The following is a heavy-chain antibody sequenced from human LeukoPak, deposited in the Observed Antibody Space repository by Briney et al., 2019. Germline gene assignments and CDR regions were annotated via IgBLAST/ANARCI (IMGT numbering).Heavy chain of an antibody. CDR1: GFXVSTNY. V-gene: IGHV3-66*04. D-gene: IGHD4-17*01. CDR3: ARRGYGDYAPFDY. J-gene: IGHJ4*02. Sequence: PGGSLRLSCAVSGFXVSTNYISWVRQAPGKGLEWLSVIYSGGSTYYADSVKGRFTISRDNSKNTLYLQMNSLGAEDTAVYYCARRGYGDYAPFDYWGQGTLVTVSS. CDR2: IYSGGST.